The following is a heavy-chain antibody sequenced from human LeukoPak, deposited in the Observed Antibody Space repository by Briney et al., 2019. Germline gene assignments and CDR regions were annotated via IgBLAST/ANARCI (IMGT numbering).Heavy chain of an antibody. CDR2: ISGSAGST. CDR1: GFTFSSCA. J-gene: IGHJ4*02. D-gene: IGHD6-19*01. CDR3: AKRRTDSSGWREFDY. V-gene: IGHV3-23*01. Sequence: QPGGSLRLSCAASGFTFSSCAMSWVRQAPGKGLEWVSTISGSAGSTYYTDSVKGRFTISRDNSKNTLYLQMNSLRAEDTAVYYCAKRRTDSSGWREFDYWGQGTLVTVSS.